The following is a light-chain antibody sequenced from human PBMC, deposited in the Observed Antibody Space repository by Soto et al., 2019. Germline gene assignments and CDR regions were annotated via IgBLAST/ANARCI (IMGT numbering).Light chain of an antibody. V-gene: IGLV2-14*01. CDR1: SSDVGGHKY. CDR2: EVS. Sequence: QSALTQPASVSGSPGQSITISCTGTSSDVGGHKYVSWYQQHPGKAPKLMLYEVSIRPSGVSDRISSSKSGNTASLTISGLQPEDEADYYCSSYRSGDTVVFGGGTKLTVL. CDR3: SSYRSGDTVV. J-gene: IGLJ2*01.